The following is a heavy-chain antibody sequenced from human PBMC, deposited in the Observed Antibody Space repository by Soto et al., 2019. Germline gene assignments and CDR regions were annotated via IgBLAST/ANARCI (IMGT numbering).Heavy chain of an antibody. CDR1: GYSISSGYY. CDR2: IYHSGST. V-gene: IGHV4-38-2*01. CDR3: ARVGGYGMDV. Sequence: LSLTCAVSGYSISSGYYWGWIRQPPGKGLEWIGSIYHSGSTYNNPSLKSRVTISVDTSKNQFSLKLSSVTAADTAVYYCARVGGYGMDVWGQGTTVTVSS. J-gene: IGHJ6*02. D-gene: IGHD3-10*01.